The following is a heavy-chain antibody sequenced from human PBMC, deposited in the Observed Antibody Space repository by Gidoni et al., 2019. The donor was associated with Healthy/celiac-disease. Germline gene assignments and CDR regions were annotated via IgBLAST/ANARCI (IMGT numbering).Heavy chain of an antibody. Sequence: EVQLVESGGGLVQPGGSLRLSCAASGFTFSSYWMSWVRQAPGKGLEWVANIKQDGSEKYYVDSVKGRFTISRDNAKNSLYLQMNSLRAEDTAVYYCARELYTAMVSSMNDYWGQGTLVTVSS. V-gene: IGHV3-7*03. CDR2: IKQDGSEK. D-gene: IGHD5-18*01. J-gene: IGHJ4*02. CDR3: ARELYTAMVSSMNDY. CDR1: GFTFSSYW.